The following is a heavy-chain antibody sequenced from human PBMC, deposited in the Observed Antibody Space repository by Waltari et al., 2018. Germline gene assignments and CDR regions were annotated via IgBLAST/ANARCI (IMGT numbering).Heavy chain of an antibody. D-gene: IGHD5-12*01. Sequence: EVQVVESGGGLVKPGGSLRLSCAASGFTFSNAYINWVRQAPGKGLGWAGPIKTKADGGKTDYAAPVKGRLPISRDDSRNTLYLQITDLKTEDTAVYYCSTEMATIRGPFDFWGQGTLVTVSS. V-gene: IGHV3-15*01. CDR1: GFTFSNAY. CDR3: STEMATIRGPFDF. J-gene: IGHJ4*02. CDR2: IKTKADGGKT.